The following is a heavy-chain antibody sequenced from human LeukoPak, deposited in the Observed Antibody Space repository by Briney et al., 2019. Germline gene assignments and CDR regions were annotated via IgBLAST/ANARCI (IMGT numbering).Heavy chain of an antibody. CDR1: GFTFSSSA. CDR3: AKGQYYLDAFDI. J-gene: IGHJ3*02. CDR2: ISGSGGST. Sequence: PGGSLRLSCAASGFTFSSSAMSWVRQAPGKGLEWVSVISGSGGSTYYADSVKGRFTISRDNSKNTLYLQMNSLRAEDTAVYYCAKGQYYLDAFDIWGQGTMVTVPS. V-gene: IGHV3-23*01. D-gene: IGHD2/OR15-2a*01.